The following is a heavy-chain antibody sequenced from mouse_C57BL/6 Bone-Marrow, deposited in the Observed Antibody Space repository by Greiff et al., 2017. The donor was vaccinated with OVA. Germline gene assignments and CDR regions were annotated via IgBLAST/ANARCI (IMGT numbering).Heavy chain of an antibody. CDR3: AREALIIPYAMDY. V-gene: IGHV1-50*01. Sequence: VQLQQPGAELVKPGASVKLSCKASGYTFTSYWMQWVKQRPGQGLEWIGEIDPSDSYTNYNQKFKGKATLTVDTSSSTAYMQLSSLTSEDSAVYYCAREALIIPYAMDYWGQGTSVTVSS. D-gene: IGHD1-1*01. J-gene: IGHJ4*01. CDR2: IDPSDSYT. CDR1: GYTFTSYW.